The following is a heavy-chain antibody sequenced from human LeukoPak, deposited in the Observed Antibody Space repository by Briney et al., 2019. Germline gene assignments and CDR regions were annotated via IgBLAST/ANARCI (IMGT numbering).Heavy chain of an antibody. D-gene: IGHD6-19*01. V-gene: IGHV4-4*02. Sequence: PSETLSLTCAVSGGSISSLNLWSWLRQPPGKGLEWVGEMYLDGRTNFHPSVRGRVTIFIDKPKNQLSLQLTSVTAADTAVYYYAGLEGRYSTDWFYFFDYWGQGALVTVSS. CDR1: GGSISSLNL. J-gene: IGHJ4*02. CDR2: MYLDGRT. CDR3: AGLEGRYSTDWFYFFDY.